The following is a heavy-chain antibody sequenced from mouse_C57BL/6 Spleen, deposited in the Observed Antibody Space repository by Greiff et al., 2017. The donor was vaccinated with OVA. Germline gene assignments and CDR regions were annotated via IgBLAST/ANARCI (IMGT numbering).Heavy chain of an antibody. CDR1: GFTFTDYY. V-gene: IGHV7-3*01. CDR3: ARVPLTGSKWYFDV. CDR2: IRNKANGYTT. D-gene: IGHD4-1*01. Sequence: EVKLMESGGGLVQPGGSLSLSCAASGFTFTDYYMSWVRQPPGKALEWLGFIRNKANGYTTEYSASVKGRFTISRDNSQSILYLQMNALRAEDSATYYCARVPLTGSKWYFDVWGTGTTVTVSS. J-gene: IGHJ1*03.